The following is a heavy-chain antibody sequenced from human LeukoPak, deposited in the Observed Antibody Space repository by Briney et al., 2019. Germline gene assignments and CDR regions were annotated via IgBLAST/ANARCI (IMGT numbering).Heavy chain of an antibody. J-gene: IGHJ4*02. Sequence: GGSLRLSCAASGFTVRSSYMSWVRQAPGKGLECVSVIYSGGVTKYADSVTGRFTISKDSSKNTLYLQMNSLRAEDTAVYYCAKGSPWGYCDSTTCSRAGHWGQGTLVTVSS. V-gene: IGHV3-53*01. CDR1: GFTVRSSY. D-gene: IGHD2-2*01. CDR3: AKGSPWGYCDSTTCSRAGH. CDR2: IYSGGVT.